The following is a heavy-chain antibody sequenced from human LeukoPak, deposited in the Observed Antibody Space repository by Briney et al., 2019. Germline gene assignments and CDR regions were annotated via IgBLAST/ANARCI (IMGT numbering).Heavy chain of an antibody. D-gene: IGHD5-18*01. CDR3: ARDFRGYSYGSDY. CDR2: ISSSSSYI. V-gene: IGHV3-21*01. J-gene: IGHJ4*02. Sequence: GGSLRLSCAASGFTFSSYSMNWVRQAPGKGLEWVSSISSSSSYIYYADSVRGRFTISRDNAKNSLYLQMNSLRAEDTAVYYCARDFRGYSYGSDYWGQGTLVTVSS. CDR1: GFTFSSYS.